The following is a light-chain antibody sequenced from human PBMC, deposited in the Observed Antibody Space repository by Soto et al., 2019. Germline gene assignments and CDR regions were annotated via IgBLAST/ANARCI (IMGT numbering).Light chain of an antibody. CDR3: SPYTSSSTVV. V-gene: IGLV2-14*01. CDR1: SSDVGGYNY. CDR2: DVS. Sequence: QSALTQPASVSGSPGQSITISCTGTSSDVGGYNYISWHQQHPGKAPKLMIYDVSNRPSGVSNRFSGSKSGNTASLTISGLQAEDEADYYCSPYTSSSTVVFGGGTKLTVL. J-gene: IGLJ2*01.